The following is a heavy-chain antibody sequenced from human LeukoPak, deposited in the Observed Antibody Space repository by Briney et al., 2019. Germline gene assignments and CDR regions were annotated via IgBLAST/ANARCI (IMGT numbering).Heavy chain of an antibody. J-gene: IGHJ3*02. Sequence: SVKVSCKASGGTFSSYAISWVRQAPGQGFEWMGGIIPIFGTANYAQKFQGRVTITTDESTSTAYMELSSLRSEDTAVYYCARDSGSVRYYYDSSGYYDAFDIWGQGTMVTVSS. CDR1: GGTFSSYA. CDR2: IIPIFGTA. V-gene: IGHV1-69*05. D-gene: IGHD3-22*01. CDR3: ARDSGSVRYYYDSSGYYDAFDI.